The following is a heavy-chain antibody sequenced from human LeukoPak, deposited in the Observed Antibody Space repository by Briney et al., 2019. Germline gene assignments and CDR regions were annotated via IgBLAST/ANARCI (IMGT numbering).Heavy chain of an antibody. CDR3: ARGPNYYDSSGYSYLLDY. CDR1: GFTFSSYW. CDR2: INNDGSST. Sequence: PGGSLTLSCAASGFTFSSYWMHWVRQPPGKGLVWISRINNDGSSTNYADPVKGRFTISRDNAKNTLYLQMNSLRAEDTAVYYCARGPNYYDSSGYSYLLDYWGEGTLVTVSS. J-gene: IGHJ4*02. V-gene: IGHV3-74*01. D-gene: IGHD3-22*01.